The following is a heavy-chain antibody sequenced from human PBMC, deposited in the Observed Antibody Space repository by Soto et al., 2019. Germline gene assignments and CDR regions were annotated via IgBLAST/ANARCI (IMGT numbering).Heavy chain of an antibody. J-gene: IGHJ4*02. CDR2: ISDYNGNT. D-gene: IGHD3-9*01. CDR1: GYTFTNYD. Sequence: QVQLVQSGAEVRKPGASVKVSCKASGYTFTNYDINWVRQAPGQGLEWMGWISDYNGNTNYAQRLQGRVTMTTDKSTSTAYMELRSLRSDDTAVYYCARDYGGGGYYDMLTGYYTDPDMWGQGTLVTVSS. CDR3: ARDYGGGGYYDMLTGYYTDPDM. V-gene: IGHV1-18*04.